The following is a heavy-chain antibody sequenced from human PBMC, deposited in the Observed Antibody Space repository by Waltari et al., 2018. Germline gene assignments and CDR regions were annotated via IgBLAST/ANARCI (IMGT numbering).Heavy chain of an antibody. CDR1: GYSISCGDF. V-gene: IGHV4-38-2*01. J-gene: IGHJ4*02. CDR3: ARRGRLSSYFFDY. CDR2: IYPGGDT. D-gene: IGHD2-15*01. Sequence: QLHLQESGPGLLKPSETLSLTCAVSGYSISCGDFWGWIRQPPGKGLEWIGSIYPGGDTYFNPSLKSRVTISVDKSKNQYSLNLRSMTAADTAVYYCARRGRLSSYFFDYWGQGTLVTVSS.